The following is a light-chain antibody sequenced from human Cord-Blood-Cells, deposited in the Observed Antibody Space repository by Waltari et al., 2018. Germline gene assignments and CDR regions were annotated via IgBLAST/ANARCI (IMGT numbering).Light chain of an antibody. CDR2: EVS. J-gene: IGLJ3*02. CDR3: SSYTSSSTPV. V-gene: IGLV2-14*01. Sequence: QSALPQPAPVPGSPAQSITLSRTGTSRAAGAYNSPRGYQPHPGKAPKLMIYEVSNRPSGVSNRFSGSKSGNTASLTISGLQAEDEADYYCSSYTSSSTPVFGGGTKLTVL. CDR1: SRAAGAYNS.